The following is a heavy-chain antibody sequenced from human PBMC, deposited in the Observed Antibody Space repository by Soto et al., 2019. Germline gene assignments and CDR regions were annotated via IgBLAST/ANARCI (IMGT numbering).Heavy chain of an antibody. D-gene: IGHD3-22*01. J-gene: IGHJ5*02. CDR3: AREYSSGYYHNNWFDP. V-gene: IGHV3-48*03. CDR1: GFTFSSYE. CDR2: ISSSGSTI. Sequence: HPGGSLRLSCAASGFTFSSYEMSWVRQAPGKGLEWVSYISSSGSTIYNADSVTGRFTISRDNAKNSLYLQMNSLRVEDTAVYYCAREYSSGYYHNNWFDPWGQGTLVTVSS.